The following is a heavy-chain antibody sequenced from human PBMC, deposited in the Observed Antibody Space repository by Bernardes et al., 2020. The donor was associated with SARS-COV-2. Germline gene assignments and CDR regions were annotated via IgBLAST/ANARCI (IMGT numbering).Heavy chain of an antibody. V-gene: IGHV3-48*03. CDR2: ISSSGSTI. J-gene: IGHJ3*02. CDR3: AREGEVISTIDAFDI. CDR1: GFTFSSYE. Sequence: VGSLILSCAASGFTFSSYEMNWVRQAPGKGLEWVSYISSSGSTIYYGDSVKGRFTISRDNAKNSLYLQMNSLRAEDTAIYYCAREGEVISTIDAFDIWGQGTMVTVSS. D-gene: IGHD3-22*01.